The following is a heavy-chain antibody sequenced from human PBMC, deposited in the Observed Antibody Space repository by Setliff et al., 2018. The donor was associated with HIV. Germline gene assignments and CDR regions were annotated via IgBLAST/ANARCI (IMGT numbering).Heavy chain of an antibody. V-gene: IGHV4-59*11. CDR2: IYYIGGT. J-gene: IGHJ4*02. CDR3: ATGGHRLHDY. Sequence: LSLTCTVSGGSISSHCWSWIRQPPGKGLELIGYIYYIGGTNYNPSLKSRVTISIDTSKNQFSLKLSSVTAADTAVYYCATGGHRLHDYWGQGTLVTVSS. D-gene: IGHD1-26*01. CDR1: GGSISSHC.